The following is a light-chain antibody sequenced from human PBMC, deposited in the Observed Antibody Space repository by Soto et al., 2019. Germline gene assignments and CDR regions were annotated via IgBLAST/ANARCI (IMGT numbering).Light chain of an antibody. J-gene: IGKJ1*01. Sequence: DIQMTQAPATLSASVGDRVTITCRASQSISSWLARYQQKPGKAPKLLIYKASSLESGVPSRFSGSGSGTEFTLTISSLQPDDFATSYCQQYNSYSTFGQGNKVEL. CDR1: QSISSW. CDR2: KAS. CDR3: QQYNSYST. V-gene: IGKV1-5*03.